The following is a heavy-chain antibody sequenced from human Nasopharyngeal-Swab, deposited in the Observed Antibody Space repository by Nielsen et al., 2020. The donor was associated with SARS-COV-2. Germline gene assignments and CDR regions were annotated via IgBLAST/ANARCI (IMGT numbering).Heavy chain of an antibody. D-gene: IGHD3-10*01. CDR2: IKEDGSEK. J-gene: IGHJ4*02. Sequence: GESLKISCAASAFTFSDYWMSWVRQAPGKGLEWVANIKEDGSEKYYVDSVKGRFTISRDNAKNSLFLEMNSLRAEDTAVYYCASQERGGSGSSWGRGTLVTVSS. V-gene: IGHV3-7*01. CDR3: ASQERGGSGSS. CDR1: AFTFSDYW.